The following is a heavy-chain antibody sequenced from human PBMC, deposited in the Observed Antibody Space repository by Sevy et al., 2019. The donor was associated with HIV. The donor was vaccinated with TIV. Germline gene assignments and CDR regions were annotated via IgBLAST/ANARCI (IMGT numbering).Heavy chain of an antibody. CDR3: ASDILTGSDY. Sequence: GGSLRLSCAASGFTFSSYGMHWVRQAPGKGLEWVAFIWYDGSDKYYADSVKGRFAISRDNSKNTLYLQMNTLRIEDTAVCYCASDILTGSDYWGQGTLVTVSS. J-gene: IGHJ4*02. D-gene: IGHD3-9*01. CDR1: GFTFSSYG. V-gene: IGHV3-30*02. CDR2: IWYDGSDK.